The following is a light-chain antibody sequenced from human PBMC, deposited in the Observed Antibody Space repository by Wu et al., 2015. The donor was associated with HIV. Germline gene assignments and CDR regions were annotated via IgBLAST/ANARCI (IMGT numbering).Light chain of an antibody. J-gene: IGKJ2*01. CDR2: GTS. CDR1: QSVSSSY. CDR3: QQYGSSPYN. V-gene: IGKV3-20*01. Sequence: PGERATLSCRASQSVSSSYLAWYQQEPGQAPRLLIYGTSNRATGIPDRFSGSGSGTDFTLTISRLEPEDFAMYYCQQYGSSPYNFGQGTKLEIK.